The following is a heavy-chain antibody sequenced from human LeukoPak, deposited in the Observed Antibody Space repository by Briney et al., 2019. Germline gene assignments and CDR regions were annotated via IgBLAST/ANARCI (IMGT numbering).Heavy chain of an antibody. CDR2: INSDGSST. Sequence: PGGSLRLSCAASGFTFSSYWMHWVRQAPGKGLVWVSRINSDGSSTRYADSVKGRFTISRDNAKNSLYLQMNSLRAEDAAVYYCAREQNSSSWYYYYYYYMDVWGKGTTVTVSS. CDR3: AREQNSSSWYYYYYYYMDV. CDR1: GFTFSSYW. V-gene: IGHV3-74*01. J-gene: IGHJ6*03. D-gene: IGHD6-13*01.